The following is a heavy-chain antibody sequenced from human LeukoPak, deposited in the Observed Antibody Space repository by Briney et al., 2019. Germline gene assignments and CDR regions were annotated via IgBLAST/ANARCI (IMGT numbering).Heavy chain of an antibody. V-gene: IGHV3-23*01. CDR1: GFTFSSYA. CDR2: ISGSGGST. CDR3: AKDLGLMVRGEFDY. J-gene: IGHJ4*02. Sequence: PGGSLRLPCAASGFTFSSYAMSWVRQAPGKGLEWVSAISGSGGSTYYADSVKGRFTISRDNSKNTLYLQMNSLRAEDTAVYYCAKDLGLMVRGEFDYWGQGTLVTVSS. D-gene: IGHD3-10*01.